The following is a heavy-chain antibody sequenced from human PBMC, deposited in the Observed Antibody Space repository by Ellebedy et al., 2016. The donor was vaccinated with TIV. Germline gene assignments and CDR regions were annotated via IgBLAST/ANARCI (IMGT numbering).Heavy chain of an antibody. CDR3: ARYRLSSGRLDP. CDR1: GDSVSSGSYS. Sequence: GSLRLXXTVSGDSVSSGSYSWSWIRQPLGKGLEWIGYMYNSGSTDYNASLKSRVTMSVDTSKNQFSLRLTSVTTADTAVYYCARYRLSSGRLDPWGQGTLVTVSS. CDR2: MYNSGST. D-gene: IGHD6-19*01. V-gene: IGHV4-61*01. J-gene: IGHJ5*02.